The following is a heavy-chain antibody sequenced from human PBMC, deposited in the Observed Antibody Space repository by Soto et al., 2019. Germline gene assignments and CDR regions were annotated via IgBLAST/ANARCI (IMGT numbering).Heavy chain of an antibody. J-gene: IGHJ6*02. D-gene: IGHD5-18*01. CDR1: GGTFSSYA. V-gene: IGHV1-69*13. CDR3: ATYLGFVYTALVKLYFYCMHG. Sequence: SVTVSCKASGGTFSSYATSWVRQVPGQGLEWMGGIISVFGPATYTQKLQARVTFTADESTSTAYMELSSLSSEDTAVNDCATYLGFVYTALVKLYFYCMHGWCQGTTCNVSS. CDR2: IISVFGPA.